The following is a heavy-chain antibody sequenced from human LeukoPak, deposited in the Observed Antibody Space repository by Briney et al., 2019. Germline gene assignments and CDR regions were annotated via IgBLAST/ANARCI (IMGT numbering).Heavy chain of an antibody. D-gene: IGHD5-24*01. Sequence: GGSLRLSCAASGFTFSSYSLNWVRQAPGKGLEWVSSISGSSSYIYYADSVKGRFTISRDNAKKLMYLQMNSLRAEDTAVYYCXXPRGIVEMATNPFDYWGQGTLVTVSS. CDR2: ISGSSSYI. CDR1: GFTFSSYS. CDR3: XXPRGIVEMATNPFDY. J-gene: IGHJ4*02. V-gene: IGHV3-21*01.